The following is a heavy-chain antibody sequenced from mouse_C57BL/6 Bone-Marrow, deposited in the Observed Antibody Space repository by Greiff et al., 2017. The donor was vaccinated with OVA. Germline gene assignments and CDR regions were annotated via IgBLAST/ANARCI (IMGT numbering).Heavy chain of an antibody. D-gene: IGHD1-1*01. CDR2: ISNGGGST. J-gene: IGHJ4*01. V-gene: IGHV5-12*01. CDR1: GFTFSDYY. CDR3: ARHRYDSSPYAMDY. Sequence: EVMLVESGGGLVQPGGSLKLSCAASGFTFSDYYMYWVRQTPEKRLEWVAYISNGGGSTYYPDTVKGRFTISRDNAKNTLYLQMSRLKSEDTAMYYCARHRYDSSPYAMDYWGQGTSVTVSS.